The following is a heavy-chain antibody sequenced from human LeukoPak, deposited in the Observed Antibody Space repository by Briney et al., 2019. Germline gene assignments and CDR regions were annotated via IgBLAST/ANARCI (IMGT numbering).Heavy chain of an antibody. CDR2: IYYSGST. Sequence: SETLSLTCTVSGGSISSSSYYWGWIRQPPGKGLEWIGSIYYSGSTYYNPSLKSRVTISVDTSKNQFSLKLNSVTAADTAVYYCARGSNWFDPWGQGTLVTVSS. CDR3: ARGSNWFDP. CDR1: GGSISSSSYY. J-gene: IGHJ5*02. V-gene: IGHV4-39*07.